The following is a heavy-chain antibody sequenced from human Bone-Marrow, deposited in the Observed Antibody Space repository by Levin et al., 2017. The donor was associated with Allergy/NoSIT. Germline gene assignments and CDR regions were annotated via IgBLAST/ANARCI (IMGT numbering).Heavy chain of an antibody. D-gene: IGHD6-13*01. CDR1: GFTFSDYY. J-gene: IGHJ4*02. Sequence: GGSLRLSCAASGFTFSDYYMSWIRQAPGKGLEWVSYISSSGSTIYYADSVKGRFTISRDNAKNSLYLQMNSLRAEDTAVYYCAKTWRGSSWRFDYWGQGTLVTVSS. CDR2: ISSSGSTI. V-gene: IGHV3-11*01. CDR3: AKTWRGSSWRFDY.